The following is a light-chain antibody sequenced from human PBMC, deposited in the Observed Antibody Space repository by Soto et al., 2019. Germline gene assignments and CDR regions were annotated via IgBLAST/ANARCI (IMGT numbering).Light chain of an antibody. Sequence: EIVLTQSPATLSLSPGERATLSCRASQSVGGFLAWYQQKSGQAPRLLIYDTSKRLTGIPARFSGSGSGTDFTLTISSLEPEDFAVYHCQHRSNWPPMYTFGQGTKLQIK. V-gene: IGKV3-11*01. J-gene: IGKJ2*01. CDR2: DTS. CDR3: QHRSNWPPMYT. CDR1: QSVGGF.